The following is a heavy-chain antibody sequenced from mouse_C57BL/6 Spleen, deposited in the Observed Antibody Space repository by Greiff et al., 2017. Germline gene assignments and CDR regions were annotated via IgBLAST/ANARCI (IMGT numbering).Heavy chain of an antibody. CDR1: GFSFNTYA. CDR3: VRQGSRRTWFAY. V-gene: IGHV10-1*01. D-gene: IGHD1-1*02. CDR2: IRSKSNNYAT. J-gene: IGHJ3*01. Sequence: DVQLVESGGGLVQPKGSLKLSCAASGFSFNTYAMNWVRQAPGKGLEWVARIRSKSNNYATYYADSVKDRFTISRDDSESMLYLQMNNLKTEDTAMYYCVRQGSRRTWFAYWGQGTLVTVSA.